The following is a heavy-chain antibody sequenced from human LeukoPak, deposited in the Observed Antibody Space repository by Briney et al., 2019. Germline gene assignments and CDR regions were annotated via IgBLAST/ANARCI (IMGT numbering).Heavy chain of an antibody. D-gene: IGHD5-12*01. CDR1: GYTFTSYG. Sequence: ASVKVSCKASGYTFTSYGISWVRQAPGQGLEWMGWISGYNGDTNYAQKLQGRVTMTTDISTSTAYMELRSLRSDDTAVCYCTRDGGGQVATAPWGQGTLVTVSS. V-gene: IGHV1-18*01. CDR3: TRDGGGQVATAP. CDR2: ISGYNGDT. J-gene: IGHJ5*02.